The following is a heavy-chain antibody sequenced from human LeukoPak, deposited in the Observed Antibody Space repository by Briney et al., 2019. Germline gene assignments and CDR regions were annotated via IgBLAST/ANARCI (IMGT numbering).Heavy chain of an antibody. J-gene: IGHJ4*02. Sequence: GGSLRHSCAASGFTVSNNYMSWVRQAPGKGLEWVSVIYNDGRTYHADSVKGRFTISRDNSKNTLYLQMNSLRPEDTAVYYCAREGGLGYCRTTSCALSNWGQGTLVSVSS. CDR1: GFTVSNNY. D-gene: IGHD2-2*01. CDR2: IYNDGRT. CDR3: AREGGLGYCRTTSCALSN. V-gene: IGHV3-66*02.